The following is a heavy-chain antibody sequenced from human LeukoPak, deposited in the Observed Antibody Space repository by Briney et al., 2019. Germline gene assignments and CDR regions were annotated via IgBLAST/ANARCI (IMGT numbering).Heavy chain of an antibody. CDR2: INPKSGVT. V-gene: IGHV1-2*02. Sequence: ASVKVSCKASGYTFTGYYIHWVRQAPGQGPEWMGWINPKSGVTNYAQKFQGRVTITRDTSISTAHMELSRLRSDDTAVYYCARGYWATGLEYWGQGTLVTVSS. CDR3: ARGYWATGLEY. D-gene: IGHD5-12*01. J-gene: IGHJ4*02. CDR1: GYTFTGYY.